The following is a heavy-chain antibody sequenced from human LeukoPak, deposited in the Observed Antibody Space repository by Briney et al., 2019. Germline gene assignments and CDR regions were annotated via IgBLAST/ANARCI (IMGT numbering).Heavy chain of an antibody. J-gene: IGHJ4*02. CDR3: AREDYYGSGSFDY. D-gene: IGHD3-10*01. CDR2: IWYDGSNK. V-gene: IGHV3-33*01. Sequence: GRSLRLSCAASGFTFSSYGMHWVRQAPGTGLEWVAVIWYDGSNKYYADSVKGRFTISRDNSKNTLYLQMNSLRAEDTAVYYCAREDYYGSGSFDYWGQGTLVTVSS. CDR1: GFTFSSYG.